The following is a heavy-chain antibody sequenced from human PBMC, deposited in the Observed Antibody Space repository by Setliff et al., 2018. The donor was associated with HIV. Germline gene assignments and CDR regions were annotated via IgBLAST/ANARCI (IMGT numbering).Heavy chain of an antibody. CDR3: AKDRYYDSSGSPFDY. V-gene: IGHV3-74*01. CDR1: GFTFSSYW. CDR2: ISTDGSST. D-gene: IGHD3-22*01. J-gene: IGHJ4*02. Sequence: PGGSLRLSCAASGFTFSSYWMHWVRQAPGKGLVWVSRISTDGSSTSYADSVKGRFTISRDNAKNTLYLQMNSLRAEDTAVYYCAKDRYYDSSGSPFDYWGQGTLVTVSS.